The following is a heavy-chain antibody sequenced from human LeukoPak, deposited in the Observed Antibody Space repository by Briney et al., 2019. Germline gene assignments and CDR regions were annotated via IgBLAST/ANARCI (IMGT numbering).Heavy chain of an antibody. CDR2: ISSSGSTM. CDR1: GFPFSSYE. V-gene: IGHV3-48*03. D-gene: IGHD6-13*01. CDR3: ASSSWYALDY. J-gene: IGHJ4*02. Sequence: PGGSLRLSCAASGFPFSSYEMNWVRPAPGKGLEWISYISSSGSTMYYADSVKGRFTISRDNAKNSLYLQMNSLRAEDTAIYYCASSSWYALDYWGQGTLVTVSS.